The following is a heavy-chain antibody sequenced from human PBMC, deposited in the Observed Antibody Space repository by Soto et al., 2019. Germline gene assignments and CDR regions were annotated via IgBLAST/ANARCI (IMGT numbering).Heavy chain of an antibody. V-gene: IGHV4-59*08. CDR1: NGSISPYY. CDR2: IYYAGSF. J-gene: IGHJ4*02. D-gene: IGHD3-22*01. Sequence: SETLSLTCTVSNGSISPYYWSWIRHSPGKGLEWIGYIYYAGSFTYNPSLKSRVTISLNTSKNEVSLRLTSVTAADTAVYYCARLGGYYQALDSWGQGTLVTVS. CDR3: ARLGGYYQALDS.